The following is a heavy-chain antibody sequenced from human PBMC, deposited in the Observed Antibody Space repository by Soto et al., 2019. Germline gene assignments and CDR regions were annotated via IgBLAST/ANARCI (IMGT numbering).Heavy chain of an antibody. V-gene: IGHV3-74*01. Sequence: EVQLVESGGGLVQPGESLRLSCAASGFTFSSYWMHWVRQAPGKGLVWVSRINSDGSSTSYAGSVKGRFTISRDNAKNTLYLQMNSLRAEDTAVYYCVRTSLVEAAGTREDYWGQGNLVNV. CDR1: GFTFSSYW. D-gene: IGHD6-13*01. CDR2: INSDGSST. J-gene: IGHJ4*02. CDR3: VRTSLVEAAGTREDY.